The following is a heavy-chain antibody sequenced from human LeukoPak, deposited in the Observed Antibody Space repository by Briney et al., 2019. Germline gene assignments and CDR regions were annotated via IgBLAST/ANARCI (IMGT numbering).Heavy chain of an antibody. V-gene: IGHV3-30*03. CDR2: ISYDGSNK. J-gene: IGHJ3*02. D-gene: IGHD3-16*01. Sequence: GGSLTLSCAASGFTVSNNYMRWVRQAPGKGLEWVAVISYDGSNKYYADSVKGRFTISRDNSKNTLYLQMNSLRAEDTAVYYCARSNQLRLGFYAFDIWGQGTMVTVSS. CDR1: GFTVSNNY. CDR3: ARSNQLRLGFYAFDI.